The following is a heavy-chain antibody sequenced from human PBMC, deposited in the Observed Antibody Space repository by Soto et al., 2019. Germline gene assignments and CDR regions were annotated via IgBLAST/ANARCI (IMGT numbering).Heavy chain of an antibody. CDR3: ARPNASGDYDWYFDL. Sequence: QLVESGGGLVQPGGSLRLSCAASGFTFSDSALHWVRQGSGKGLEWVGRIRTKVNDYATIYTASVKGRFTISRDDSANRAFLQMDSLKTEDTAIYYCARPNASGDYDWYFDLWGRGTLVTVSS. D-gene: IGHD4-17*01. J-gene: IGHJ2*01. CDR2: IRTKVNDYAT. V-gene: IGHV3-73*02. CDR1: GFTFSDSA.